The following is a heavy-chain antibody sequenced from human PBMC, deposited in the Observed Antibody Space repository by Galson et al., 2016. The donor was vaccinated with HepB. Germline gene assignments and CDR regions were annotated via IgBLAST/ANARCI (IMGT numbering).Heavy chain of an antibody. D-gene: IGHD3-10*01. V-gene: IGHV4-61*01. CDR3: ARDQSGSYMMY. CDR2: IYNSGST. Sequence: ETLSVTCTVSGGSVSSSYFWSWIRQPPGRGLEWIGFIYNSGSTNYNTSLKSRVTISADPSKNQFSLTLTSVTAADTAVYYCARDQSGSYMMYWGQGTLVTVSS. CDR1: GGSVSSSYF. J-gene: IGHJ4*02.